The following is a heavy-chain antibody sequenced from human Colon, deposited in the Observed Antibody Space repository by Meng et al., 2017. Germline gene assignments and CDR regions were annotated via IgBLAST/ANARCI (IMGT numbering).Heavy chain of an antibody. D-gene: IGHD1-26*01. CDR2: IKKKTDGGTT. V-gene: IGHV3-15*01. Sequence: EVQLVESGGGLVKPGGSLRLSGAAPGFTFSNAWMSWVRQAPGKGLEWVGRIKKKTDGGTTDYAAPVKGRFTISRDDSKNTLHLQMNSLKTEDTAVYYCTTGSSLGQGTLVTVSS. J-gene: IGHJ5*02. CDR1: GFTFSNAW. CDR3: TTGSS.